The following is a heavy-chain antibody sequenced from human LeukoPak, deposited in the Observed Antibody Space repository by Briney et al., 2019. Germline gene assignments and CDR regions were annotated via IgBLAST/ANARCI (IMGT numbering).Heavy chain of an antibody. CDR2: IYYSGST. CDR3: ARVVPAAKDAFDI. CDR1: GGSISSGDYY. J-gene: IGHJ3*02. Sequence: SQTLSLTCTVSGGSISSGDYYWSWIRQPPGKGLEWIGYIYYSGSTYYNPSLKSRVTISVDKSKNQFSLKLSSVTAADTAVYYCARVVPAAKDAFDIWGQGTMVTVSS. V-gene: IGHV4-30-4*08. D-gene: IGHD2-2*01.